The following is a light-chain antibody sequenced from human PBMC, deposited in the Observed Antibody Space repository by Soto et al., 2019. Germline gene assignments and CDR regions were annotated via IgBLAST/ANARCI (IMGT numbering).Light chain of an antibody. CDR2: GAS. J-gene: IGKJ3*01. Sequence: EIVLTQSPGTPSLSLGERDTLSCGARRNVISSSLAWYQQKPGQAPRLLIYGASSRATGIPDRFSGSGSGTDFTFTISRLEPEYFAVYYCHQYGTSPTPFGPGPNVAI. CDR3: HQYGTSPTP. CDR1: RNVISSS. V-gene: IGKV3-20*01.